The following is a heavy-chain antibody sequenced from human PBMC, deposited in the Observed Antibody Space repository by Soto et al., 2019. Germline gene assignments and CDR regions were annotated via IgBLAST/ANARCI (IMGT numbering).Heavy chain of an antibody. CDR3: AKDAYGSGSYYNGGVY. CDR1: GFTFSSYA. V-gene: IGHV3-23*01. D-gene: IGHD3-10*01. CDR2: ISGSGGST. J-gene: IGHJ4*02. Sequence: EVQLLESGGGLVQPGGSLRLSCAASGFTFSSYAMSWVRQAPGKGLEWVSAISGSGGSTYYADSVKGRFTISRDNSKNPLYLQMNSLRAEDTAVYYCAKDAYGSGSYYNGGVYWGLGTLVTVSS.